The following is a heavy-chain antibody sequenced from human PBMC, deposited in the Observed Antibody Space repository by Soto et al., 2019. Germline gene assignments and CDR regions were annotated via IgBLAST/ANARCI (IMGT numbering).Heavy chain of an antibody. Sequence: EVQLLESGGGLVQPGGSLRLSCAASGFTFSSYAMSWVRQAPGKGLEWVSAISGSGGSTYYADSVKGRFTISRDNSKNPLYLQMTSLRAEDTAVYYCAKIPHSSSWYLDAFDIWGQGTMVTVSS. CDR1: GFTFSSYA. J-gene: IGHJ3*02. D-gene: IGHD6-13*01. V-gene: IGHV3-23*01. CDR3: AKIPHSSSWYLDAFDI. CDR2: ISGSGGST.